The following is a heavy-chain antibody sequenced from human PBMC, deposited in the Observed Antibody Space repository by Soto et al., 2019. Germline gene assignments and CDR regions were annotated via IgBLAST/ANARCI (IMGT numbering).Heavy chain of an antibody. V-gene: IGHV3-23*01. J-gene: IGHJ4*02. CDR1: GFTFSSYA. Sequence: GGSLRLSCAASGFTFSSYAMSWVRQAPGKGLEWVSAISGSGGSTYYADSVKGRFTISRDNSKNTLYLQMNSLRAEDTAVYYCAKSGYYYGSGSPTRYYFDYWGQGTLVTVSS. D-gene: IGHD3-10*01. CDR3: AKSGYYYGSGSPTRYYFDY. CDR2: ISGSGGST.